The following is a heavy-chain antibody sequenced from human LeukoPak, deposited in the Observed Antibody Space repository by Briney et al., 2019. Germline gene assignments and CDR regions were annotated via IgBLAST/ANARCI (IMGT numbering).Heavy chain of an antibody. D-gene: IGHD2-15*01. Sequence: GALRLSCAASGFTFSDYYMSWIRQAPGKGLEWVSYISGSGPTIFYADSVKGRFTISRDNAKNSLYLQMNSLRAEDTAVYYCARGVAAAVVYYYYYYMDVWGKGTTVTVSS. V-gene: IGHV3-11*04. CDR3: ARGVAAAVVYYYYYYMDV. CDR1: GFTFSDYY. J-gene: IGHJ6*03. CDR2: ISGSGPTI.